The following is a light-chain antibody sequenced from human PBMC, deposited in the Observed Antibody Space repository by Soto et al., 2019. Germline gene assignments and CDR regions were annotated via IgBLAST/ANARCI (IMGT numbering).Light chain of an antibody. J-gene: IGKJ1*01. CDR3: QQYNTWLLT. Sequence: EVVMTQSPATLSVSPGERATLSCRASQSVNANLAWYQQKPGQAPRLLIHGASNRATGIPARFSGSGFGTEFILTISSLQSEDLAVYYCQQYNTWLLTFGQGTKVEI. CDR1: QSVNAN. V-gene: IGKV3-15*01. CDR2: GAS.